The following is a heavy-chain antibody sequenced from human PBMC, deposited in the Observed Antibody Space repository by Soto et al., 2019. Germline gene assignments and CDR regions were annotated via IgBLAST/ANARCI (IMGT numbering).Heavy chain of an antibody. J-gene: IGHJ5*02. CDR2: IYYSGSI. D-gene: IGHD3-10*01. Sequence: SETLSLTCTVSGGSISSYYWSWIRQPPGKGLEWIGYIYYSGSINYNPSLKSRVTISVNTSKNQFSLKLSSVTAADTAVYYCARHLYGSGERFDPWGQGTLVTVSS. CDR3: ARHLYGSGERFDP. CDR1: GGSISSYY. V-gene: IGHV4-59*08.